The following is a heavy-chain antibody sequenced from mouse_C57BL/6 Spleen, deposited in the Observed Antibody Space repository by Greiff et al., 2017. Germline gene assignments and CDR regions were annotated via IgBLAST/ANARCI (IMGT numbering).Heavy chain of an antibody. J-gene: IGHJ3*01. CDR2: INPGSGGT. Sequence: QVQLKESGAELVRPGTSVKVSCKASGYAFTNYLIEWVKQRPGQGLEWIGVINPGSGGTNYNEKFKGKATLTADKSSSTAYMQLSSLTSEDSAVYFCARDYGNAYWGQGTLVTVSA. D-gene: IGHD2-1*01. CDR1: GYAFTNYL. CDR3: ARDYGNAY. V-gene: IGHV1-54*01.